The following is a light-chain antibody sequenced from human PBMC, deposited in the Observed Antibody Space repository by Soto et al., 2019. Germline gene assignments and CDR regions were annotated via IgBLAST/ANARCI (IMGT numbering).Light chain of an antibody. J-gene: IGLJ2*01. CDR3: SSYASTSTLVV. CDR1: SSDVGTYNY. CDR2: DVS. Sequence: QSALTQPASVSGSPGQSITISCTGTSSDVGTYNYVSWYQQHPGKAPKLIIYDVSTRPSGLSNRFSGSKSGNTASLTISGLQADDEADYFCSSYASTSTLVVFGGGTKLTVL. V-gene: IGLV2-14*01.